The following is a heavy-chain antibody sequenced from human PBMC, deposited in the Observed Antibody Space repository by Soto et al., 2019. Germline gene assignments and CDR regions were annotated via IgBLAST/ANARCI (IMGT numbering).Heavy chain of an antibody. V-gene: IGHV3-74*01. J-gene: IGHJ6*02. CDR3: ARVKMPPWRNYYYYGMDV. D-gene: IGHD2-2*01. CDR2: INSDGSST. CDR1: GFTFSSYW. Sequence: PGGSLRLSCAASGFTFSSYWMHWVRQAPGKGLVWVSRINSDGSSTSYADSVKGRFTISRDNAKNTLYLQMNSLRAEDTAVYYCARVKMPPWRNYYYYGMDVWGQGTTVTVSS.